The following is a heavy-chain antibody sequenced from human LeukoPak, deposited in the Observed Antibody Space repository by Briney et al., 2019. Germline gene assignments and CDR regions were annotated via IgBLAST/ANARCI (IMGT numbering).Heavy chain of an antibody. CDR2: IYYSGST. V-gene: IGHV4-59*08. CDR1: GGSISSYY. CDR3: ARYPGTVTYCSGGSCYPIATNWFDP. D-gene: IGHD2-15*01. Sequence: SETLSLTCTVSGGSISSYYWSWIRQPPGKGLEWIGYIYYSGSTNYNPSLKSRVTISVDTSKNQFSLKLSSVTAADTAVYYCARYPGTVTYCSGGSCYPIATNWFDPWGQGTLVTVSS. J-gene: IGHJ5*02.